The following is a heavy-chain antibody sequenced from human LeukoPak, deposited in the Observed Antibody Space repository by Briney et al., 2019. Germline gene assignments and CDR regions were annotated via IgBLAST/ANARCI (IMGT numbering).Heavy chain of an antibody. D-gene: IGHD2-2*01. CDR1: GFAFSIYA. CDR3: AKDLGHRSRTRCYDYFDY. Sequence: GGSLRLSCAASGFAFSIYAMSWVRQAPGKGLEWVSAISGSGDSTYYADSVKGRFTISRDNSKNTLYLHMNSLRAEDTAVYYCAKDLGHRSRTRCYDYFDYWGQGTLVTVSS. V-gene: IGHV3-23*01. CDR2: ISGSGDST. J-gene: IGHJ4*02.